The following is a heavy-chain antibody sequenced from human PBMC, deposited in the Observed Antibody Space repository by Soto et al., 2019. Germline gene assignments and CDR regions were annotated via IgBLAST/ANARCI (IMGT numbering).Heavy chain of an antibody. V-gene: IGHV3-74*03. CDR3: ARLTDY. J-gene: IGHJ4*02. Sequence: GGSLRLSYAASGFRFSSSWMHGVRQTPGKGLVWVACTDSDGSDTKYADSVKGRFTISSDNAKNTLYLQMNSLRAEDTALYFRARLTDYCGQGTLVTVSS. CDR1: GFRFSSSW. CDR2: TDSDGSDT.